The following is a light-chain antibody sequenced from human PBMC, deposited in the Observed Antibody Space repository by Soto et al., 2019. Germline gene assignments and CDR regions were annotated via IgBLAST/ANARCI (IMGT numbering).Light chain of an antibody. CDR3: QQRSSWIT. J-gene: IGKJ5*01. Sequence: EMVMTQSPAILSVSPGESATLSCRASQSVSTYLAWYQQKPGQAPRLLIYDASNRATGIPARFSGSGSATDFTLTISSLEPEDFAVYYCQQRSSWITFGQGTRLEIK. CDR2: DAS. CDR1: QSVSTY. V-gene: IGKV3-11*01.